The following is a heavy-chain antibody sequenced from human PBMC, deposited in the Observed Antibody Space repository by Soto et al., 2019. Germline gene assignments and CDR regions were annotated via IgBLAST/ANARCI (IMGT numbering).Heavy chain of an antibody. CDR3: ASEGWLYSSSSGFDY. Sequence: GGSLRLSCAASGFTFSSYGMHWVRPAPGKGLEWVAVIWSDGSNKYYADSVKGRFTISRDNSKNTLYLQMNSLRAEDTTVYYCASEGWLYSSSSGFDYWGQGTLVTVSS. CDR2: IWSDGSNK. J-gene: IGHJ4*02. CDR1: GFTFSSYG. V-gene: IGHV3-33*01. D-gene: IGHD6-6*01.